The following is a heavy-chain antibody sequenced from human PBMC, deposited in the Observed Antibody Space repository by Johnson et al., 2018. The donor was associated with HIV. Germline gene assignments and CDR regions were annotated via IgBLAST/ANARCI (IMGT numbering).Heavy chain of an antibody. J-gene: IGHJ3*02. CDR3: ARDESGSSWAFDI. V-gene: IGHV3-20*04. CDR2: IKWIGGST. Sequence: VESGGGVVRPGGSLRLSCAASGFTFDDYGMSWVRQAPGKGLEWGSVIKWIGGSTSYAAPGKGRLTISRDNARNSLFLQINSLRAEDTALSYCARDESGSSWAFDIWGQGIMVTVSS. D-gene: IGHD6-13*01. CDR1: GFTFDDYG.